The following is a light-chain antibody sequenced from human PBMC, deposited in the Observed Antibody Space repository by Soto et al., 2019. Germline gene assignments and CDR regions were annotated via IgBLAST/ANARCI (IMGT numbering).Light chain of an antibody. Sequence: DIQMTQSPSSLSASVGDRVTITCRASQSISTNLYWYQQKPGKAPKLLIKAASSLESGVPSRFSGSGSGTDFTLTINSLHREDFATYYCQQSYRTPQTFGQGTKVEIK. CDR3: QQSYRTPQT. CDR2: AAS. V-gene: IGKV1-39*01. J-gene: IGKJ1*01. CDR1: QSISTN.